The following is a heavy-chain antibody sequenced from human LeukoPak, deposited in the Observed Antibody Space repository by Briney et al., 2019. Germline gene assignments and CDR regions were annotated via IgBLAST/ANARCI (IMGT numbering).Heavy chain of an antibody. CDR3: ARDGSLPDY. Sequence: GGSLRLSCAASGFTFSSYWMHWVRQAAGKGLVWVSRINSDGTTSYADSVKGRFTISRDNAKNTLYLQMNSLRAEDTAVYYCARDGSLPDYWGQGTLVTVSS. CDR1: GFTFSSYW. V-gene: IGHV3-74*01. J-gene: IGHJ4*02. CDR2: INSDGTT.